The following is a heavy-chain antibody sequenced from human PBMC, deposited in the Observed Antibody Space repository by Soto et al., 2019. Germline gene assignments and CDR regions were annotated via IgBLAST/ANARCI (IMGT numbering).Heavy chain of an antibody. CDR1: GGSISSGGYY. V-gene: IGHV4-31*03. Sequence: SETLSLTCTVSGGSISSGGYYWSWIRQHPGKGLEWIGYIYYSGSTYYNPSLKSRVTISVDTSKNQFSLKLSSVTAADTAVYYCARVVTMGYYYYGMDVWGQGTTVTVSS. D-gene: IGHD3-10*01. J-gene: IGHJ6*02. CDR3: ARVVTMGYYYYGMDV. CDR2: IYYSGST.